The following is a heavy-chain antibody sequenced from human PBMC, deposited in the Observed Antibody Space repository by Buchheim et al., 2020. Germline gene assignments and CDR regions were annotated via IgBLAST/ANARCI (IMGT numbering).Heavy chain of an antibody. D-gene: IGHD1-26*01. CDR1: GFTFSAYG. Sequence: QVQLVESGGGVVQPGRSLRLSCAASGFTFSAYGLHWVRQAPGKGLEWVAVISYDGRNEYYADSVKGRFTISRDNPKNTFYLQMNNLRADDTAMYYCAKDFVGASVYYYYGVDVWGQGTT. V-gene: IGHV3-30*18. CDR3: AKDFVGASVYYYYGVDV. CDR2: ISYDGRNE. J-gene: IGHJ6*02.